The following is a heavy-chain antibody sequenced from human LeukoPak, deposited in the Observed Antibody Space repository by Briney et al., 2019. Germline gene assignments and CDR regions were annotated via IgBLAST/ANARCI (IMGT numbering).Heavy chain of an antibody. V-gene: IGHV1-18*01. J-gene: IGHJ4*02. CDR3: AADIVVVPAANVISDY. CDR2: ISTYNGNT. CDR1: GYTFSSYG. D-gene: IGHD2-2*01. Sequence: GASVKVSCKASGYTFSSYGISWVRQAPGQGLEWMGWISTYNGNTNYAQRLQGRVTMTTDTSASSAYMELSSLRSEDTAVYYCAADIVVVPAANVISDYWGQGTLVTVSS.